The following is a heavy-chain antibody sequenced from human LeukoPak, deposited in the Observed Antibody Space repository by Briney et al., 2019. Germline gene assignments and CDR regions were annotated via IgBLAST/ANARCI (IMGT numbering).Heavy chain of an antibody. CDR1: GYTFTSYD. V-gene: IGHV1-8*01. Sequence: GASVRVSCKASGYTFTSYDINWVRQATGQGLEWMGWMNPNSGNTGYAQKFQGRVTMTRNTSISTAYMELSSLRSEDTAVYYCARGDLNYYDSSGYYPWGQGTLVTVSS. CDR2: MNPNSGNT. D-gene: IGHD3-22*01. CDR3: ARGDLNYYDSSGYYP. J-gene: IGHJ5*02.